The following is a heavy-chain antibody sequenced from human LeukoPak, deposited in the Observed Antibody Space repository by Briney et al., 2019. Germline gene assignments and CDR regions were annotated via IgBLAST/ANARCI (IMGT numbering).Heavy chain of an antibody. CDR2: IWYDGSNK. Sequence: SCKASGYTFTGYYMHWVRQAPGQGLEWVAVIWYDGSNKYYADSVKGRFTISRDNSKNTLYLQMNSLRAEDTAVYYCARSYNTMIVVVISDYWGQGTLVTVSS. D-gene: IGHD3-22*01. V-gene: IGHV3-33*01. J-gene: IGHJ4*02. CDR1: GYTFTGYY. CDR3: ARSYNTMIVVVISDY.